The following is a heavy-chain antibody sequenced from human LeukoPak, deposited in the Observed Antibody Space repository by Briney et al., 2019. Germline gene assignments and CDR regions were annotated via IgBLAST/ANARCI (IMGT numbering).Heavy chain of an antibody. D-gene: IGHD1-1*01. CDR2: IYYSGLT. CDR1: GGSISPHY. CDR3: AKSNWNDVGWFDP. J-gene: IGHJ5*02. Sequence: SETLSLTCTVSGGSISPHYWSWFRQPPGKGLEWIGYIYYSGLTGYAPPLKSRVTMSLDTSNNQFSLRLNSVTAADTAIYFCAKSNWNDVGWFDPWGQGIQVIVSS. V-gene: IGHV4-59*11.